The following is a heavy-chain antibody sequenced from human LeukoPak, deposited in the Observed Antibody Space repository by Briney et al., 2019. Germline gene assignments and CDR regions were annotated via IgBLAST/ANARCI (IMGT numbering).Heavy chain of an antibody. J-gene: IGHJ4*02. CDR2: ISYDGNNR. CDR3: ARDYHGNNWYYFDY. CDR1: GFTFNTYA. D-gene: IGHD1-1*01. V-gene: IGHV3-30-3*01. Sequence: PGRSLRLSCAASGFTFNTYALHWVRQAPGKGLEWVAVISYDGNNRYYADSVKGRFTISRDNSKNTLFLQMNSLTADDAAVYYCARDYHGNNWYYFDYWGQGTLVAVSS.